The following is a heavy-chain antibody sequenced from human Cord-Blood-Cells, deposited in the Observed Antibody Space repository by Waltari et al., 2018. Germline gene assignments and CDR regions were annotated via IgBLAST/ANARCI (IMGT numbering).Heavy chain of an antibody. CDR3: ASTCSGGSCRHWYFDL. J-gene: IGHJ2*01. V-gene: IGHV3-30-3*01. CDR1: GFTFSSYA. D-gene: IGHD2-15*01. CDR2: ISYDGSNK. Sequence: QVQLVESGGGVVQPGRSLRLSCAASGFTFSSYAMPWVRPAPGKGLEWVAVISYDGSNKYYADSVKGRFTISRDNSKNTLYLQMNSLRAEDTAVYYCASTCSGGSCRHWYFDLWGRGTLVTVSS.